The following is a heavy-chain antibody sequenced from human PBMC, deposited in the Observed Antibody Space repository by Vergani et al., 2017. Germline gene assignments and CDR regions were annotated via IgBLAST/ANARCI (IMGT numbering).Heavy chain of an antibody. J-gene: IGHJ6*02. CDR3: ARDRPARNYYYGMDV. V-gene: IGHV4-30-4*08. Sequence: QVQLQESGRGLVEPSQTLSLTCSVSGDSISSGDYYWTWIRQPPGKGLEWIGYIYYNGGTYYNPSLKSRITISVDTSKNQFSLKLSSVTAADTAVYYCARDRPARNYYYGMDVWDQGTTLTVSS. CDR1: GDSISSGDYY. D-gene: IGHD6-6*01. CDR2: IYYNGGT.